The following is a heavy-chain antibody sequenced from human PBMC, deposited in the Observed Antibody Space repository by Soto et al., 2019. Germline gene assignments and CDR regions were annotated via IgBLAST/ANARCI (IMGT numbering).Heavy chain of an antibody. D-gene: IGHD1-26*01. V-gene: IGHV3-23*01. Sequence: PGGSLRLSCAASGFTFSSYTMTWVRQAPGKGLEWISVIIGSGTTTYYADSVKGRFTISRDNSKNTLYLQMNGLRAEDTAVYYCAKKGSPSGDHKNWYFELWGRGALVTVSS. J-gene: IGHJ2*01. CDR3: AKKGSPSGDHKNWYFEL. CDR2: IIGSGTTT. CDR1: GFTFSSYT.